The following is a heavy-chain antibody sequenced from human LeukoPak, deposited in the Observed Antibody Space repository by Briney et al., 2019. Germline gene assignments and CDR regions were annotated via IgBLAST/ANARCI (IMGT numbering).Heavy chain of an antibody. Sequence: SETLSLTCAVYGGSFSGYYWSWIRQPPGKGLEWIGEINHSGSTNYNPSLKSRVTISVDTSKNQFSLKLSSVTAADTAVYYCARLLAVAGPGPFDYWGQGTLVTVSS. V-gene: IGHV4-34*09. J-gene: IGHJ4*02. CDR1: GGSFSGYY. CDR3: ARLLAVAGPGPFDY. D-gene: IGHD6-19*01. CDR2: INHSGST.